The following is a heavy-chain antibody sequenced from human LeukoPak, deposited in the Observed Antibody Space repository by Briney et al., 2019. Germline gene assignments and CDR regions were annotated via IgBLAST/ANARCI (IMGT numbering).Heavy chain of an antibody. CDR2: INLDGNEE. CDR3: ASGRHDFVH. Sequence: PGGPLRLSCAAPGFALNTYWMTWVRQAPGKGLEGVANINLDGNEEDYVDPLKDRFTISRDNARNSLYFQMTSRKPKTTAVYYCASGRHDFVHWGHGTLVTVSS. V-gene: IGHV3-7*01. J-gene: IGHJ4*01. CDR1: GFALNTYW. D-gene: IGHD3-16*01.